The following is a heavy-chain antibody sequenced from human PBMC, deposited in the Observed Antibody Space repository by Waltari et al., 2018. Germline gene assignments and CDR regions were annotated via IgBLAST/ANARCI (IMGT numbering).Heavy chain of an antibody. CDR3: ARGGGGDWEWFDP. D-gene: IGHD2-21*02. J-gene: IGHJ5*02. V-gene: IGHV4-59*01. CDR1: GGSISSYY. CDR2: IYYTGGT. Sequence: QVQLQESGPRLVKPSETLSLICTVSGGSISSYYWSWIRQPPGKGLDWIGYIYYTGGTNFHPPLKSRVTMSGDTSKNQFSLKLGSVTAADTAVYYCARGGGGDWEWFDPWGQGTLVTVSS.